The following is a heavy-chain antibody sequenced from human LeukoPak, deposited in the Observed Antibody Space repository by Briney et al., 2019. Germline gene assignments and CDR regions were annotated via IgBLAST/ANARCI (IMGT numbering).Heavy chain of an antibody. CDR2: ISSSSNYI. J-gene: IGHJ4*02. V-gene: IGHV3-21*06. CDR3: ARGQEGYYYDSSGYYQGPLDY. CDR1: GFTFSSYS. D-gene: IGHD3-22*01. Sequence: GGSLRLSCAASGFTFSSYSMHCVRQAPGKGLECVSSISSSSNYIKHADSVKGRFTISRDNAKTSLYLQMNSLRTEDAAVYYCARGQEGYYYDSSGYYQGPLDYWGQGTLVTVSS.